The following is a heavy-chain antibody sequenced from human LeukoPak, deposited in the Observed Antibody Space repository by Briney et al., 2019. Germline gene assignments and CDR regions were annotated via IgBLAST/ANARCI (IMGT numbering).Heavy chain of an antibody. Sequence: ASVKVSCKASGYTFTGYYMHWVRQAPGQGLEWMGWINPNSGGTNYAQKFQGRVTMTRDTSISTAYMELSRLRSDDTAAYYCARDETTSIAARPRDAFDIWGQGTMVTVSS. V-gene: IGHV1-2*02. CDR2: INPNSGGT. CDR3: ARDETTSIAARPRDAFDI. CDR1: GYTFTGYY. D-gene: IGHD6-6*01. J-gene: IGHJ3*02.